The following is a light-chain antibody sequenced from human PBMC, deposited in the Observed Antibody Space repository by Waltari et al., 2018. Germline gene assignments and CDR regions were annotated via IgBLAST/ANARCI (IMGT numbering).Light chain of an antibody. CDR1: TLDIYGSTF. Sequence: QSVLTQPASVSGSPGQSNTISCSGTTLDIYGSTFVSWYQRHPGMAPKLLIYDVRFLPSGVSSRFSASKSGTTASLTISGLQPDDEAEYFCTSYSASATPYVFGTGTKVTV. J-gene: IGLJ1*01. CDR2: DVR. V-gene: IGLV2-14*01. CDR3: TSYSASATPYV.